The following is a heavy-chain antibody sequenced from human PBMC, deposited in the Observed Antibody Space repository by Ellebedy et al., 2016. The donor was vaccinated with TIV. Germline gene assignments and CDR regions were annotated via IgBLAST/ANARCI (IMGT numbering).Heavy chain of an antibody. CDR3: ARSLGYCSSTSCYYYYMDV. Sequence: GGSLRLXXAASGFTFSDYYMSWIRQAPGKGLEWVSYISSSGSTIYYADSVKGRFTISRDNAKNSLYLQMNSLRAEDTAVYYCARSLGYCSSTSCYYYYMDVWGKGTTVTVSS. V-gene: IGHV3-11*01. J-gene: IGHJ6*03. D-gene: IGHD2-2*01. CDR1: GFTFSDYY. CDR2: ISSSGSTI.